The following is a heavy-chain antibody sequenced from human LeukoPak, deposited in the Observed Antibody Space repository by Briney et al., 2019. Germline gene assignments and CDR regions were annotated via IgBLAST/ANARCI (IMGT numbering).Heavy chain of an antibody. J-gene: IGHJ4*02. V-gene: IGHV3-7*03. CDR3: AKEGRSLQTY. CDR1: GLMFSSNW. CDR2: IKEDGTET. D-gene: IGHD5-24*01. Sequence: GGSLRLSCAASGLMFSSNWMSWVRLAPGKGLEWVANIKEDGTETYYVDSVKGRFTISRDNAKNSLYLQMNSLRVEDTAVYYCAKEGRSLQTYWGQGTLVTVSS.